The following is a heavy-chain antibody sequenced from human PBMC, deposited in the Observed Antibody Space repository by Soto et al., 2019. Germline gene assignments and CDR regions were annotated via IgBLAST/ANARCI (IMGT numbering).Heavy chain of an antibody. CDR3: ASPDRDSSGLYFYGIDF. Sequence: EVQLVESGGGLVQPGGSLRLSCAASGFTFSRYWMHWVRQAPGKGLVWLSRIDSGGSTTYYADSVKGRFTISRDNDKDTVYLQMNSLRAEDTAVYYCASPDRDSSGLYFYGIDFWGQGTTVTVSS. D-gene: IGHD6-19*01. V-gene: IGHV3-74*01. CDR1: GFTFSRYW. J-gene: IGHJ6*02. CDR2: IDSGGSTT.